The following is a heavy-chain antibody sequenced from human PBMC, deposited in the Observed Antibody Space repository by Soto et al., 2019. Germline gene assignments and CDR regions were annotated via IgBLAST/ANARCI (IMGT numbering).Heavy chain of an antibody. CDR2: ISGSGGST. CDR3: AKVFRWPTGPYYFDY. CDR1: GFTFSSYA. V-gene: IGHV3-23*01. J-gene: IGHJ4*02. D-gene: IGHD4-17*01. Sequence: GGSLRLSCAASGFTFSSYAMSWVRQAPGKGLEWVSAISGSGGSTYYADSVKGRFTISRDNSKNTLYPQMNSLRAEDTAVYYCAKVFRWPTGPYYFDYWGQGTLVTVSS.